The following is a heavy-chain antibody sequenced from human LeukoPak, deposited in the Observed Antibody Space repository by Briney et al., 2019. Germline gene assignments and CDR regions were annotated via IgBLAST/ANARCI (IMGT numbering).Heavy chain of an antibody. Sequence: ASVKVSCKASGYTFTGYYMHWVRQAPGQGLEWMGWINPNSGGTNYAQKFQGRVTMTRDTSISTAYMELSRLRSDDTAVYYCARGKLAAAGRNIPRVDYWGQGTLVTVSS. V-gene: IGHV1-2*02. D-gene: IGHD6-13*01. J-gene: IGHJ4*02. CDR2: INPNSGGT. CDR3: ARGKLAAAGRNIPRVDY. CDR1: GYTFTGYY.